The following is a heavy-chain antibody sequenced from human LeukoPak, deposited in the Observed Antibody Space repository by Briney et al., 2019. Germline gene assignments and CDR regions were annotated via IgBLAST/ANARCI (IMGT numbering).Heavy chain of an antibody. Sequence: GGSLRLSCAASGFTFSNYAISWVRQAAGKGLEWVSAITGSGGNTYYADSVKGRFTISRDNSKNTVFLQMNSLRAEDTAVYYCAKWGDYDVLTGYYVSDYWGQGTLVTVSS. CDR3: AKWGDYDVLTGYYVSDY. V-gene: IGHV3-23*01. D-gene: IGHD3-9*01. CDR2: ITGSGGNT. J-gene: IGHJ4*02. CDR1: GFTFSNYA.